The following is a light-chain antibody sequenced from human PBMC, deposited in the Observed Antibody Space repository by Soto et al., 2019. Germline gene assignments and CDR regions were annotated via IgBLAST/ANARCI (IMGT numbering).Light chain of an antibody. J-gene: IGLJ1*01. CDR3: QSYDSSLGGNYV. Sequence: QSVLSQPPSVSGAPGQRVTISCPGSSSNIGAGYDAHWFQQVPGTAPKLLIYGSTNRPSGVPDRFSGSKSGTAASLAITGLQAEDEADYYCQSYDSSLGGNYVFGTGTKVTVL. CDR1: SSNIGAGYD. V-gene: IGLV1-40*01. CDR2: GST.